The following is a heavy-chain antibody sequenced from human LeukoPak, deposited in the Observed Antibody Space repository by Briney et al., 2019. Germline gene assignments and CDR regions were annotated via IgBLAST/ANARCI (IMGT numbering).Heavy chain of an antibody. CDR1: GYSFTSYW. D-gene: IGHD3-10*01. Sequence: GESLKISCKGSGYSFTSYWISWVRQMPGKGLEWMGKINPSDSYTIYSPSFQGHVTISADRSISTAYLQWSSLKASDTAMYYCARFGVSGYGMDVWGQGTTVTVS. CDR2: INPSDSYT. CDR3: ARFGVSGYGMDV. J-gene: IGHJ6*02. V-gene: IGHV5-10-1*01.